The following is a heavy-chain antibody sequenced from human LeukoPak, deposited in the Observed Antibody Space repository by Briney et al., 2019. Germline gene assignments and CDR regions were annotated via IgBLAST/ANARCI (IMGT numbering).Heavy chain of an antibody. J-gene: IGHJ6*03. D-gene: IGHD2-2*01. CDR2: FDRKNGDT. CDR3: ATGVFCATTTCPGYQHYSYFMDV. Sequence: GASVKVSCKVSGFTLADLSMHWVRQAPGKGLEWVGGFDRKNGDTIYAQRFRGRVTLTEDTSTGTAYMDLSSLSADDTAVYYCATGVFCATTTCPGYQHYSYFMDVWGKGTTVTVSS. V-gene: IGHV1-24*01. CDR1: GFTLADLS.